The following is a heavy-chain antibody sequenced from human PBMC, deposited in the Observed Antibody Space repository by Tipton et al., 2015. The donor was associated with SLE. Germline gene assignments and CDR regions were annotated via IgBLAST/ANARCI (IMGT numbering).Heavy chain of an antibody. CDR3: ARAPTYSSGWFDY. Sequence: GLVKPSETLSLSCTVSGYAISSGYHWGWIRQSPGKGLKWIGSVHHSGSTNYNPSLKSRVTISVDTSKNQFSLKLSSMTAADTAVYYCARAPTYSSGWFDYWGQGTLVTVSS. D-gene: IGHD6-19*01. J-gene: IGHJ4*02. CDR2: VHHSGST. CDR1: GYAISSGYH. V-gene: IGHV4-38-2*02.